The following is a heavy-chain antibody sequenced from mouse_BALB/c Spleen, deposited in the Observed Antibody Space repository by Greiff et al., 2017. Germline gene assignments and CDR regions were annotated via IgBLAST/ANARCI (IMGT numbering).Heavy chain of an antibody. CDR3: VRELGDY. D-gene: IGHD4-1*01. J-gene: IGHJ2*01. CDR1: GFTFNTNA. CDR2: IRSKSNNYAT. V-gene: IGHV10S3*01. Sequence: GGGLVQPKGSLKLSCAASGFTFNTNAMNWVSQAPGKGLEWVARIRSKSNNYATYYADSVKDRFTISRDDSQSMLYLQMNNLKTEDTAMYYCVRELGDYWGQGTTLTVSS.